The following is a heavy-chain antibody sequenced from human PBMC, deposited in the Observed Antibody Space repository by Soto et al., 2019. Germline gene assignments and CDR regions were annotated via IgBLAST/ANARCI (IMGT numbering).Heavy chain of an antibody. J-gene: IGHJ5*02. D-gene: IGHD4-17*01. Sequence: QVQLVQSGAEVQKPGSSVKVSCKASGGTFSSYAISWVRQAPGQGLEWMGGIIPTFDTANYAQKFQGSVTMTATESTSTGYMELSSLRSEDTAVYYWADTTVTTEAPWFDPWGQGTLVTVSS. CDR2: IIPTFDTA. V-gene: IGHV1-69*01. CDR3: ADTTVTTEAPWFDP. CDR1: GGTFSSYA.